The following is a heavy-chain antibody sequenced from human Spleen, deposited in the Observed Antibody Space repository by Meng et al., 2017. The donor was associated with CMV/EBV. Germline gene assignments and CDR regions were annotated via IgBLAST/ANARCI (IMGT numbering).Heavy chain of an antibody. CDR1: GGSISSGSSY. J-gene: IGHJ5*02. CDR3: ASITDGIVGAT. CDR2: IYTSGST. D-gene: IGHD1-26*01. Sequence: QVQLQESGPGLVKPSHTLSLTCTVSGGSISSGSSYWSWIRQPAGKGLEWIGRIYTSGSTNYNPSLKSRVTISVDTSKNQFSLKLSSVTAADTAVYYCASITDGIVGATWGQGTLVTVSS. V-gene: IGHV4-61*02.